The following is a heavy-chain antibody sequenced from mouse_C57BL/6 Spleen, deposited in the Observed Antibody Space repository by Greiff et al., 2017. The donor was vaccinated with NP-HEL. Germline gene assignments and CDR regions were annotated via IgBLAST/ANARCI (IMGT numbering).Heavy chain of an antibody. V-gene: IGHV2-5*01. D-gene: IGHD2-4*01. J-gene: IGHJ1*03. CDR2: IWRGGST. CDR1: GFSLTSYG. Sequence: QVQLKESGPGLVAPSQSLSITCTVSGFSLTSYGVDWVRQPPGKGLEWLGVIWRGGSTDYNAAFMSRLSITKDNSKSQVFFKMNSLQADDTAIYYCAKDFYDYDGYFDVWGTGTTVTVSS. CDR3: AKDFYDYDGYFDV.